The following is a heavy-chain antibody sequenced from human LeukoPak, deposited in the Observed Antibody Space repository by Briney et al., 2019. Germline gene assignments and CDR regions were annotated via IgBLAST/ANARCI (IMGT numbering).Heavy chain of an antibody. CDR3: ARSPELGELRLAYHHAFDI. V-gene: IGHV4-4*02. CDR1: GGSISSSNW. CDR2: IYHSGST. Sequence: SETLSLTCAVSGGSISSSNWWSWVRQPPGKGLEWIGEIYHSGSTNYNPSLKSRVTISVDKSKNQFSLKLSSVTAADTAVYYCARSPELGELRLAYHHAFDIWGQGTMVTVSS. D-gene: IGHD1-26*01. J-gene: IGHJ3*02.